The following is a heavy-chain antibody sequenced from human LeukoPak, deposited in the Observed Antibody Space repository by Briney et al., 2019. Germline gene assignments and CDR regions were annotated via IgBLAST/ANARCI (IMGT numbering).Heavy chain of an antibody. Sequence: PSETLSLTCAVYGGSFSGCYWSWIRQPPGKGLEWIGEINHSGSTNYNPSLKSRVTISVDTSKNQFSLKLSSVTAADTAVYYCARGVVPAAPDFDYWGQGTLVTVSS. CDR1: GGSFSGCY. V-gene: IGHV4-34*01. J-gene: IGHJ4*02. CDR3: ARGVVPAAPDFDY. D-gene: IGHD2-2*01. CDR2: INHSGST.